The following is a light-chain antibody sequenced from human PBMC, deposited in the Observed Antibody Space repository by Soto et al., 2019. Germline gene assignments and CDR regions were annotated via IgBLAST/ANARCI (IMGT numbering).Light chain of an antibody. CDR1: QSVTSI. V-gene: IGKV3-15*01. CDR3: QQYNNWPPWT. Sequence: EIVLTQSPGTLSLSPGERATLSCRAVQSVTSIYLAWYQQKPGQAPRLLIYGASTRATGIPARFSGSGSGTEFTLTISSLQSEDFAVYYCQQYNNWPPWTFGQGTKVDIK. CDR2: GAS. J-gene: IGKJ1*01.